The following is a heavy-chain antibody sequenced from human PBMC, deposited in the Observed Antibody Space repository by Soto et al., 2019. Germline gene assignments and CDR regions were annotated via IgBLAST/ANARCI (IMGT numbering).Heavy chain of an antibody. CDR3: ARDGWHCSSYSCYFYGMDV. V-gene: IGHV3-30-3*01. Sequence: QEQVVESGGGVVQPGRSLRLSCTASEFTFNVYSIHWVRHAPGRGLEWVAVVSPDGSRTYYADSVKGRFTISRDNSKDTVSFQMNSLGLEDTAVYYCARDGWHCSSYSCYFYGMDVWGQGTTVTVSS. CDR2: VSPDGSRT. J-gene: IGHJ6*02. CDR1: EFTFNVYS. D-gene: IGHD2-2*01.